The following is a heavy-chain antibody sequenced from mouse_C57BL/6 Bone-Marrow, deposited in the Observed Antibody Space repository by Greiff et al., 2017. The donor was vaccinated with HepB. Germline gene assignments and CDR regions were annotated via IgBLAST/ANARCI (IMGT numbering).Heavy chain of an antibody. CDR2: IYPRSGNT. Sequence: VQLQQSGAELARPGASVKLSCKASGYTFTSYGLSWVKQRTGQGLEWIGEIYPRSGNTYYNEKFKGKATLTADKSSSTAYMELRSLTSEDSAVYFCARPGYGNYPGWFAYWGQGTLVTVSA. V-gene: IGHV1-81*01. D-gene: IGHD2-1*01. J-gene: IGHJ3*01. CDR1: GYTFTSYG. CDR3: ARPGYGNYPGWFAY.